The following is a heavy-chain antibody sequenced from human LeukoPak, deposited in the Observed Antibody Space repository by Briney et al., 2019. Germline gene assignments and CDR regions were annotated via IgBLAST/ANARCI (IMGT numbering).Heavy chain of an antibody. J-gene: IGHJ6*03. D-gene: IGHD3-10*01. V-gene: IGHV3-73*01. CDR3: TRRESARTDLYYYYMDV. CDR2: IRSKANSYAT. CDR1: GFTFSGSA. Sequence: GGSLRLSCAASGFTFSGSAMHWVRQASGKGLEWVGRIRSKANSYATAYAASVKGRFTISRDDSKNTAYLQMNSLKTEDTAVYYCTRRESARTDLYYYYMDVWGKGTTVTVSS.